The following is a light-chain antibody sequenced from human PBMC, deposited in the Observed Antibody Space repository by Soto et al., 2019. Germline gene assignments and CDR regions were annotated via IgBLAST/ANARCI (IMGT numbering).Light chain of an antibody. CDR3: SSYAGSNNHVV. V-gene: IGLV2-8*01. CDR1: SSDVGGYNY. Sequence: QSALTQPPSASGSPGQSVTISCPGPSSDVGGYNYVSWYQQHPGKAPKLMIYEVSKRPSGVPDRFSGSKSGNTASLTVSGLQAEDEADYDCSSYAGSNNHVVFGGGTKLTVL. CDR2: EVS. J-gene: IGLJ2*01.